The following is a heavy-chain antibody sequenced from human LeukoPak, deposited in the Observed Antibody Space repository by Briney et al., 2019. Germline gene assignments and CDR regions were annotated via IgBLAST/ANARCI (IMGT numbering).Heavy chain of an antibody. CDR3: ARDRGSAGGFDY. V-gene: IGHV4-59*01. CDR2: IYYSGTI. D-gene: IGHD2-15*01. Sequence: SETLSLTCSVSGGSISPYYWSWIRQPPGKGLEWIGYIYYSGTINYNPSLKSRVTISVDTPKNQLSLKMSSVTAAETAVYYCARDRGSAGGFDYWGQGTLVTVSS. J-gene: IGHJ4*02. CDR1: GGSISPYY.